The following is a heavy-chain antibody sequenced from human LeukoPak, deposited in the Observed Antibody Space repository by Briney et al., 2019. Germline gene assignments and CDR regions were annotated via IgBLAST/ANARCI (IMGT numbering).Heavy chain of an antibody. Sequence: GGSLRLSCAASGFTLSNYWMSWVRQAPGKGLEWVADIKQDGSETYYVDSVRGRFTFSRDNAENSVYLQMNSLRAEDTAVYYCVRQMVGASFDYWGQGTLVTVSS. CDR3: VRQMVGASFDY. J-gene: IGHJ4*02. CDR1: GFTLSNYW. D-gene: IGHD1-26*01. V-gene: IGHV3-7*01. CDR2: IKQDGSET.